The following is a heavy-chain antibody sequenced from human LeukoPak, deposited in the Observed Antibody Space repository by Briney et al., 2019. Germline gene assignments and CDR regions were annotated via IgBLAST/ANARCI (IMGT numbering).Heavy chain of an antibody. Sequence: GESLKISCKASGYSFTSYWIGWVRQMPGKGLEWMGIIYPTDSDTKYSPSFQGHVTISADKSISTAYLQWGSLKASDTAIYYCARRYHDSSGYYFYWGQGTLVTVSS. J-gene: IGHJ4*02. CDR2: IYPTDSDT. CDR1: GYSFTSYW. V-gene: IGHV5-51*01. D-gene: IGHD3-22*01. CDR3: ARRYHDSSGYYFY.